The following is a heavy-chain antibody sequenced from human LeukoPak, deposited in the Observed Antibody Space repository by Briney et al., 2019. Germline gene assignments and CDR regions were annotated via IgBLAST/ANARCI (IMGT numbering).Heavy chain of an antibody. CDR3: AKVSVLEYFQH. V-gene: IGHV3-23*01. Sequence: GGSLRLSCAASGFTFSSYAMSWVRQAPGKGLEWVSAISGSGGSTYYADSVKGRFTISRDNSKNTLYLQMNGLRAEDTAVYYCAKVSVLEYFQHWGQGTLVTVSS. J-gene: IGHJ1*01. CDR1: GFTFSSYA. CDR2: ISGSGGST. D-gene: IGHD1-1*01.